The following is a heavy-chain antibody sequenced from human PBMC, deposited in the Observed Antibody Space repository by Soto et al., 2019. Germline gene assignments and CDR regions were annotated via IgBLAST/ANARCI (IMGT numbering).Heavy chain of an antibody. CDR2: ISYDGSNK. Sequence: QVLLVESGGGVVQPGRSLRLSCAASGFTFSSYGMHWVRQAPGKWLEWVAVISYDGSNKYYADSVKGRFTISRDNSKYTLYLQMNSLRAEDTAVYYCAKLWTSGAYSMDVWCQGTTVTVSS. J-gene: IGHJ6*02. V-gene: IGHV3-30*18. CDR3: AKLWTSGAYSMDV. D-gene: IGHD2-15*01. CDR1: GFTFSSYG.